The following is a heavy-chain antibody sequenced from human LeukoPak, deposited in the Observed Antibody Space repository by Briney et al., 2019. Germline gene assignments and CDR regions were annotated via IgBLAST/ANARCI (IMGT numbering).Heavy chain of an antibody. CDR3: ARDSIKGIRFLGY. CDR1: GYTFTSCG. CDR2: ISAYNGNT. Sequence: ASVKVFCKASGYTFTSCGISWVRPAPGQGLGWMRWISAYNGNTNYAQKLQGRVTMTTDTSTSTAYMELRSLRSDDTAVYYCARDSIKGIRFLGYWGQGTLVTVSS. V-gene: IGHV1-18*01. J-gene: IGHJ4*02. D-gene: IGHD3-3*01.